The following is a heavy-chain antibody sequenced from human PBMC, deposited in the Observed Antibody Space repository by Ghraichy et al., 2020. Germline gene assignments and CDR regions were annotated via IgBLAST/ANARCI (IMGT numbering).Heavy chain of an antibody. J-gene: IGHJ3*01. CDR1: GNSMNSGNFY. Sequence: SETLSLTCTVSGNSMNSGNFYWSWIRQSPGKGLEWIGYIYYSGSDDYNPSLKSRITISIATSKNQFSLTMLSMTAADTAVYYCARVPYDFRSESPNTYDLWSEGIMVTVS. D-gene: IGHD3-3*01. CDR3: ARVPYDFRSESPNTYDL. V-gene: IGHV4-61*01. CDR2: IYYSGSD.